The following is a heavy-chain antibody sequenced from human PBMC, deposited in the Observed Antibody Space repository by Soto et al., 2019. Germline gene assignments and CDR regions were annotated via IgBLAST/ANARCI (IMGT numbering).Heavy chain of an antibody. CDR3: ASTPSPVCSGGSCYFSGMDV. CDR1: GYTFTSYA. D-gene: IGHD2-15*01. V-gene: IGHV1-3*01. CDR2: INAGNGNT. J-gene: IGHJ6*02. Sequence: QVQLVQSGAEVKKPGASVKVSCKASGYTFTSYAMHWVRQAPGQRLEWMGWINAGNGNTKYSQKFQGRVTITRDTSASTAYMELRSLRSEDTAVYYCASTPSPVCSGGSCYFSGMDVWGQGTTVTVSS.